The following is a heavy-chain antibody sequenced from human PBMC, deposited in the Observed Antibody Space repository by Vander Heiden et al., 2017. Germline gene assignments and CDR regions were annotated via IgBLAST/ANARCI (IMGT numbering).Heavy chain of an antibody. V-gene: IGHV3-30*03. CDR1: AFSFISYG. CDR2: ISSRGNEK. CDR3: ARNRVMRNWFFDL. J-gene: IGHJ2*01. Sequence: QVHLVESGGGVVKPGGSLRLSCTASAFSFISYGMHWVRQAPGKGLEWVAAISSRGNEKFYTDSVWGRFTISRDNSKNTLYLQLDSLRAEDTAVYYCARNRVMRNWFFDLWGRGTLVTVSS.